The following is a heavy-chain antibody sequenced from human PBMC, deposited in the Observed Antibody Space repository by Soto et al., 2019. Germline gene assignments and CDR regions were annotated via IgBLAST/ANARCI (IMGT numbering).Heavy chain of an antibody. V-gene: IGHV4-31*03. CDR2: IYYSGST. Sequence: QVQLQESGPGLVKPSQTLSLTCTVSGGSISSGGYYWSWIRQHPGKGLEWIGYIYYSGSTYYNPSLKSRVTISVDTSKNQSSLKLSSVTAAATAVYYCAGDCSSTCCQDAFDIWGQGTMVTVSS. CDR3: AGDCSSTCCQDAFDI. D-gene: IGHD2-2*01. CDR1: GGSISSGGYY. J-gene: IGHJ3*02.